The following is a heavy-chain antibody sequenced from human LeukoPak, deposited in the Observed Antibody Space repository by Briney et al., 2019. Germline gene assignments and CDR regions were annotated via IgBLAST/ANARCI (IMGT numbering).Heavy chain of an antibody. CDR2: INQSGST. CDR3: ASRKLGNDY. CDR1: GGSLSGFY. V-gene: IGHV4-34*01. J-gene: IGHJ4*02. Sequence: KSSETLSLTCAVYGGSLSGFYWSWIRQSPGKGLEWIGEINQSGSTNYNPSLKSRVTISVDTSKNQFSLNLSSVTAADTAVYYCASRKLGNDYWGQGTLVTVSS. D-gene: IGHD7-27*01.